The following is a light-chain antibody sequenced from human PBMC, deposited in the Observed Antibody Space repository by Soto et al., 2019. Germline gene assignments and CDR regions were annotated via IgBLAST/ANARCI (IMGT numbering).Light chain of an antibody. Sequence: DIQMTQSPSSLSASVGDRVTITCRASQSISTYLTWYQQKLGRAPKLLIYAASSLQSGVPSRFSGSGSGTDFTLTISSLQPEDVATYYCQHSYSSLYTFGQGTKLENK. CDR3: QHSYSSLYT. J-gene: IGKJ2*01. V-gene: IGKV1-39*01. CDR2: AAS. CDR1: QSISTY.